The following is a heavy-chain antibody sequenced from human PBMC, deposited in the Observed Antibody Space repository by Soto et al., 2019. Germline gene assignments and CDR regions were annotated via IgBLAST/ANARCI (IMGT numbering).Heavy chain of an antibody. Sequence: GGSLRLSCAASGFTFSSYAMSWVRQAPGKGLEWVSAISGSGGSTYYADSVKGRFTISRDNSKNTLYLQMNSLRAEDTAVYYCARSTRIETYYDILTGPPNAFDIWGQGTMVTVSS. CDR1: GFTFSSYA. CDR2: ISGSGGST. CDR3: ARSTRIETYYDILTGPPNAFDI. D-gene: IGHD3-9*01. J-gene: IGHJ3*02. V-gene: IGHV3-23*01.